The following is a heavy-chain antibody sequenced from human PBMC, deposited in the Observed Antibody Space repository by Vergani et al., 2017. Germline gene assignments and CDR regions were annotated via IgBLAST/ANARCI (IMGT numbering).Heavy chain of an antibody. CDR1: GYTFTSYY. D-gene: IGHD2-2*01. CDR2: INPSGGST. CDR3: ERDGRYCSSTSCYVGRDWFDP. J-gene: IGHJ5*02. Sequence: QVQLVQSGAEVTKPGASVKVSCKASGYTFTSYYMHWVRQAPGQGLEWMGIINPSGGSTSYAQKFQGRVTMTRDTSTSTVYRKLSSLRSEETAVYYCERDGRYCSSTSCYVGRDWFDPWGQGTLVTVSS. V-gene: IGHV1-46*01.